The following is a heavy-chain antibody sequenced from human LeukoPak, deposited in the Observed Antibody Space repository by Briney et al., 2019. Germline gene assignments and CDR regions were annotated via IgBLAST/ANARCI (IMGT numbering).Heavy chain of an antibody. CDR2: ISNSGDTM. CDR3: AKGGYYDCSGYLLFDY. J-gene: IGHJ4*02. Sequence: GGSLRLSCAVSGVTFSNYYMNWVRQAPGKGLEWVSYISNSGDTMYYADSVKGRFTISRDTAKNSLYLQMNSLRAEDTAVYYCAKGGYYDCSGYLLFDYWGQGTLVTVPS. D-gene: IGHD3-22*01. V-gene: IGHV3-48*04. CDR1: GVTFSNYY.